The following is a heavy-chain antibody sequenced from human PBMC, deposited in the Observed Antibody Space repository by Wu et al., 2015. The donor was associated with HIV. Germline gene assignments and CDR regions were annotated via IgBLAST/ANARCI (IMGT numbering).Heavy chain of an antibody. V-gene: IGHV1-18*01. D-gene: IGHD3-10*01. Sequence: QAQLVQSGVEVRKTGASVKVSCKASGYIFTNFALSWVRQAPGQGLEWMGWISTYSGNTNYAQKFQDRVTMTTDTSTSTAYMELRRLRSDDTAVYYCARDLFYYGSGRAADYWGQGTLVTVSS. CDR2: ISTYSGNT. CDR1: GYIFTNFA. CDR3: ARDLFYYGSGRAADY. J-gene: IGHJ4*02.